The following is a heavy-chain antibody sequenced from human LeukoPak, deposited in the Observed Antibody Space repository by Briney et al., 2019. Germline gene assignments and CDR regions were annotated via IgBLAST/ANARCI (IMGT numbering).Heavy chain of an antibody. J-gene: IGHJ5*02. CDR1: GSHFTRYC. CDR3: ARAYYYDSSIWSAP. CDR2: FYPGDAEH. D-gene: IGHD3-22*01. Sequence: GASLKISCKVSGSHFTRYCIGWVRQMPGKGLGGRGIFYPGDAEHTYHPSFQAQVTISVDKSINTGYLQWSSLKASDTAMYYCARAYYYDSSIWSAPWGEGTLVTVSS. V-gene: IGHV5-51*01.